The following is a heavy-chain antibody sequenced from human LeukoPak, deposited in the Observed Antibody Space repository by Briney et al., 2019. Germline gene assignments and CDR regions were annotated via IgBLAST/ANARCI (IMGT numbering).Heavy chain of an antibody. CDR1: GFTFSSYA. CDR3: ARAAVAGRESFDY. D-gene: IGHD6-19*01. V-gene: IGHV3-30*04. J-gene: IGHJ4*02. CDR2: ISYDGCNK. Sequence: PGGSLRLSCAASGFTFSSYAMHWVRQAPGKGLEWVAVISYDGCNKYYADSVKGRFTISRDNSKNTLYLQMNSLRAEDTAVYYCARAAVAGRESFDYWGQGTLVTVSS.